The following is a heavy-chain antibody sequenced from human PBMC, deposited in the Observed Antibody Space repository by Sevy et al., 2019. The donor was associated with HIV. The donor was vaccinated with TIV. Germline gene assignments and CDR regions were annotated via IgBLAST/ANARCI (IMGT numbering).Heavy chain of an antibody. V-gene: IGHV3-30*02. CDR3: VKDRCSDAGCPRGYFEH. J-gene: IGHJ4*02. D-gene: IGHD2-15*01. Sequence: GSLRLSCAASGFSFSSYGMHWVRQPLGKGLEWVAFVHFDGNEKWYADSGKGRFTISRDNSKSTIFLQMDSLRIEDTAIYYCVKDRCSDAGCPRGYFEHWGQGTLVTVSS. CDR2: VHFDGNEK. CDR1: GFSFSSYG.